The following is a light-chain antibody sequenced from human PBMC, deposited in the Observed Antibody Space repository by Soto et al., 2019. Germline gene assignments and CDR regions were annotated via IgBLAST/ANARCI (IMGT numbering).Light chain of an antibody. Sequence: EIVLTQSPGTLSLFPGERTTLYCRASQSLSSNHLGWSLAWYQQNPGQTPRLLIDGTSRRATGIPDRLGGSGSGTDFSLTISRLEPEDFAVYYLKQYGSSHPITFGQGTRLEI. CDR3: KQYGSSHPIT. J-gene: IGKJ5*01. CDR1: QSLSSNH. CDR2: GTS. V-gene: IGKV3-20*01.